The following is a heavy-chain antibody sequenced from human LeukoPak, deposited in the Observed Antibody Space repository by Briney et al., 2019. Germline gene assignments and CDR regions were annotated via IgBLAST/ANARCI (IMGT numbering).Heavy chain of an antibody. CDR3: ARGRGPRAFGI. J-gene: IGHJ3*02. D-gene: IGHD5-12*01. V-gene: IGHV4-39*07. Sequence: PSETLSLTCTVSGGSISSSSYYWGWIRQPPGKGLEWIGSIYYSGSTYYNPSLKSRVTISVDTSKNQFSLKLSSVTAADTAVYYCARGRGPRAFGIWGQGTMVTVSS. CDR2: IYYSGST. CDR1: GGSISSSSYY.